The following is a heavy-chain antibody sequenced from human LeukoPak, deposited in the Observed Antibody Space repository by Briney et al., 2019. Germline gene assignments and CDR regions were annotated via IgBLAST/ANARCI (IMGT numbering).Heavy chain of an antibody. V-gene: IGHV3-23*01. CDR1: GLNVSSSY. CDR3: AKMEGSSSKLNFDY. J-gene: IGHJ4*02. CDR2: ISGSGGST. Sequence: GGSLRLSCAASGLNVSSSYMSWVRQAPGKGLEWVSAISGSGGSTYYADSVKGRFTISRDNSKNTLYLQMNSLRAEDTAVYYCAKMEGSSSKLNFDYWGQGTLVTVSS. D-gene: IGHD6-13*01.